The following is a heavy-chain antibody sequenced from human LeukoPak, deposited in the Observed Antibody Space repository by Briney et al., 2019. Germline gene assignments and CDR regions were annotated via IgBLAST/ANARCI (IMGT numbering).Heavy chain of an antibody. CDR1: GYTSTSYD. Sequence: ASVKVSCKASGYTSTSYDINWVRQAPGQGLEWMGWINPNSGGTNYAQKFQGRVTMTRDTSISTAYMELSRLRSDDTAVYYCARDQGSSWTFDYWGQGTLVTVSS. V-gene: IGHV1-2*02. CDR2: INPNSGGT. J-gene: IGHJ4*02. D-gene: IGHD6-13*01. CDR3: ARDQGSSWTFDY.